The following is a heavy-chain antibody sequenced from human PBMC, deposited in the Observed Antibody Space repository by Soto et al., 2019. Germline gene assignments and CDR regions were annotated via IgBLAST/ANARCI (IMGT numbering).Heavy chain of an antibody. D-gene: IGHD3-10*01. CDR1: AGSIARGCSS. CDR2: IYSPGTT. CDR3: ARAPRVPAPGQVV. V-gene: IGHV4-30-2*01. Sequence: NPSETMSLTCTVSAGSIARGCSSWCWIREAAEKGLEWLGRIYSPGTTYYHPCLKTRVPISIDRSRNTFSLNLTSLTTADRPTHYCARAPRVPAPGQVVWGQGTTVTVSS. J-gene: IGHJ6*02.